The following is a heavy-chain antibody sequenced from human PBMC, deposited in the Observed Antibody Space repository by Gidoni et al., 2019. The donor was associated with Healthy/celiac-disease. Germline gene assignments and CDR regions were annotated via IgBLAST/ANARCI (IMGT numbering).Heavy chain of an antibody. J-gene: IGHJ3*02. CDR2: INHSGST. D-gene: IGHD3-9*01. V-gene: IGHV4-34*01. Sequence: SWIRQPPGKGLEWIGEINHSGSTNYNPSLKSRVTISVDTSKNQFSLKLSSVTAADTAVYYCARVTPKYDMRGGRRAFDIWGQGTMVTVSS. CDR3: ARVTPKYDMRGGRRAFDI.